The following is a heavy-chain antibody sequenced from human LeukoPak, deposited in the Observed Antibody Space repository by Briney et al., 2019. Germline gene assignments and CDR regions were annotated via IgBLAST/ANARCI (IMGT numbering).Heavy chain of an antibody. CDR2: INHSGST. CDR1: GGSISCNSYY. J-gene: IGHJ5*02. D-gene: IGHD6-19*01. V-gene: IGHV4-39*07. CDR3: PRIGLAVAGNWFDP. Sequence: PSETLSLTCAVSGGSISCNSYYWGWIRQPPGKGLEWIGEINHSGSTNYNPSLKSRVTISVDTSKNQFSLKLSSVTAADTAVYYCPRIGLAVAGNWFDPWGQGTLVTVSS.